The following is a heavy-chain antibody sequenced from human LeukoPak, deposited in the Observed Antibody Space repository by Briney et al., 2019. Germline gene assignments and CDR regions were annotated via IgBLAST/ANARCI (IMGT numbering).Heavy chain of an antibody. CDR2: ISAYNGHT. V-gene: IGHV1-18*01. CDR1: GYSFTSYG. Sequence: ASVKVSYKASGYSFTSYGFSWVRQAPGQGLEWMGWISAYNGHTEYAQKFQGRVTMTTDTSTSTAYMELRSLRSDDTAVYFCARDQARSAMAREFQHWGQGTQVTVSS. D-gene: IGHD2-2*01. CDR3: ARDQARSAMAREFQH. J-gene: IGHJ1*01.